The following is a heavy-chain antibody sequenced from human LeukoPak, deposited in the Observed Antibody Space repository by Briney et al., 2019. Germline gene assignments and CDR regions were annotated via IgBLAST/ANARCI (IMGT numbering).Heavy chain of an antibody. D-gene: IGHD2-2*01. CDR3: ARVVSDIVVVPAARVYGMDV. J-gene: IGHJ6*02. CDR2: INHSGST. V-gene: IGHV4-34*01. Sequence: KPSETLSLTCAVYGGSFSGYYWSWIRQPPGKGLEWIGEINHSGSTNCNPSLKSRVTISVDTSKNQFSLKLSSVTAADTAVYYCARVVSDIVVVPAARVYGMDVWGQGTTVTVSS. CDR1: GGSFSGYY.